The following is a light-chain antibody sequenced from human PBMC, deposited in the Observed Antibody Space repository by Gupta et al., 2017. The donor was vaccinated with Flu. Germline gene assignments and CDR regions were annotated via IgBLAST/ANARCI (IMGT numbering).Light chain of an antibody. CDR1: QSVLYRSNNKNY. Sequence: DIVMTQSPDSLAVSLGERATINCKSSQSVLYRSNNKNYLAWYQQKPGQPPKLLIHWASTRESGVPDRFSGSGSGTDFTLTIISLQAEDVAIYYCQQEDGRPETFGQGTKVEIK. CDR2: WAS. V-gene: IGKV4-1*01. J-gene: IGKJ1*01. CDR3: QQEDGRPET.